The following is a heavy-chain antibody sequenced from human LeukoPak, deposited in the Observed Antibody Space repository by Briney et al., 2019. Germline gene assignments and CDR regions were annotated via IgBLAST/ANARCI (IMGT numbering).Heavy chain of an antibody. CDR3: ARALAYYYESSGHFDY. Sequence: GGSLRLSCVASGFTFSSYEMHWVRQAPGKGLEWVSYISTSGSTFYYADSVKGRFTISRDNAGKSLYLQLNSLRAEDTAVYYCARALAYYYESSGHFDYWGQGTLVTVSS. J-gene: IGHJ4*02. V-gene: IGHV3-48*03. CDR1: GFTFSSYE. CDR2: ISTSGSTF. D-gene: IGHD3-22*01.